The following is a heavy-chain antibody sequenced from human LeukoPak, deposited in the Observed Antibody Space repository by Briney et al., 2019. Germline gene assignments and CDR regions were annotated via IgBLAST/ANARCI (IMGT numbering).Heavy chain of an antibody. CDR3: ARDFWNEPSKYFDH. D-gene: IGHD3-3*01. V-gene: IGHV3-33*01. CDR1: GFTFGSYG. J-gene: IGHJ4*02. CDR2: IWYHGNDV. Sequence: GGSLRLSCSASGFTFGSYGMHWVRQAPGKGLEWVALIWYHGNDVDYADSVKGRFTIFRDNSKNTLYLQMNSVRAEDTAVYFCARDFWNEPSKYFDHWGQGTLVTVSS.